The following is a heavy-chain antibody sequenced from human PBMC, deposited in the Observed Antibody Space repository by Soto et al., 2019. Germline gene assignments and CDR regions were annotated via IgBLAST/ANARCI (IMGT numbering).Heavy chain of an antibody. Sequence: SETLSLTCTVSGGSISSGGYYWSWIRQHPGKGLEWIGYIYYSGRTYYNPSLKSRVTISVDTSKNQFSLKLSSVTAADTAVYYCARTTAVQLLNYYYGMDVWGQGTTVTVSS. V-gene: IGHV4-31*03. J-gene: IGHJ6*02. D-gene: IGHD4-17*01. CDR3: ARTTAVQLLNYYYGMDV. CDR1: GGSISSGGYY. CDR2: IYYSGRT.